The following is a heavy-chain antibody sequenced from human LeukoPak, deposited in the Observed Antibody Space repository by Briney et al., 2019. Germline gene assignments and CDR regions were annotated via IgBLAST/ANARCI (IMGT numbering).Heavy chain of an antibody. CDR1: GGTFSSYA. CDR2: MNPNSGNT. CDR3: ARGHPTELIGLDY. Sequence: ASVKVSCKASGGTFSSYAISWVRQATGQGLEWMGWMNPNSGNTGYAQKFQGRVTITRNTSISTAYMELSSLRSEDTAVYYCARGHPTELIGLDYWGQGTLVTVSS. V-gene: IGHV1-8*03. J-gene: IGHJ4*02. D-gene: IGHD1-7*01.